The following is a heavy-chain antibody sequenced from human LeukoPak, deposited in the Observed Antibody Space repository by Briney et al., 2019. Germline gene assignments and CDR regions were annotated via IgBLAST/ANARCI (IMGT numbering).Heavy chain of an antibody. Sequence: GASVKVSCKASGYTFTGYYMHWVRQAPGQGLEWMGWINPNSGGTNYAQKFQGRVTMTRDTSISTAYMELSRLRSDDTAVYYCATDHLQQLVLYYFDYWGQGTLVTVSS. V-gene: IGHV1-2*02. CDR2: INPNSGGT. CDR3: ATDHLQQLVLYYFDY. D-gene: IGHD6-13*01. J-gene: IGHJ4*02. CDR1: GYTFTGYY.